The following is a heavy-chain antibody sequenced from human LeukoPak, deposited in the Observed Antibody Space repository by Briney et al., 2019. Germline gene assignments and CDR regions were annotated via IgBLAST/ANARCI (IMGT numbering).Heavy chain of an antibody. CDR1: GFTFSSYA. V-gene: IGHV3-23*01. Sequence: SGGSLRLSCAASGFTFSSYAMSWVRQAPGKGLEWVSGISGNGGSTYYADSVKGRFSISRDNSKSTLHLQMNSLRAEDTAVYYCAKDFVVVPAAADAFDIWGQGTMVTVSS. CDR2: ISGNGGST. J-gene: IGHJ3*02. CDR3: AKDFVVVPAAADAFDI. D-gene: IGHD2-2*01.